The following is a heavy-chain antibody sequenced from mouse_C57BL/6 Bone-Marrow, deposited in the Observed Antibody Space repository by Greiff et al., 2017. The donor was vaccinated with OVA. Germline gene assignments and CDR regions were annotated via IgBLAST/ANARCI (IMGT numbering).Heavy chain of an antibody. CDR3: ATYDYIYAMDY. Sequence: QVHVKQSGAELAKPGASVKLSCKASGYTFTSYWMHWVKQRPGQGLEWIGYINPSSGYTKYNQKFKDKATLTADKSSSTAYMQLSSLTYEDSAVYYCATYDYIYAMDYWGQGTSVTVSS. D-gene: IGHD2-4*01. V-gene: IGHV1-7*01. J-gene: IGHJ4*01. CDR2: INPSSGYT. CDR1: GYTFTSYW.